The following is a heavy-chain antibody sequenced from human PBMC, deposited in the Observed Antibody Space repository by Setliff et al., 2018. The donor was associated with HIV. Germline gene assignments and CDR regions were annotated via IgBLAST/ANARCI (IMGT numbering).Heavy chain of an antibody. CDR3: TRDLNLPGGEDFDT. CDR1: GFTFSTYW. D-gene: IGHD3-16*01. CDR2: IKQDGSEE. V-gene: IGHV3-7*01. J-gene: IGHJ3*02. Sequence: GGSLRLSCAASGFTFSTYWMIWVRQAPGKGLEWVAKIKQDGSEEYYVDSVKGRFTISRDNAKNSLYLQMSSLRVEDTAIYYCTRDLNLPGGEDFDTWGQGTLVTVSS.